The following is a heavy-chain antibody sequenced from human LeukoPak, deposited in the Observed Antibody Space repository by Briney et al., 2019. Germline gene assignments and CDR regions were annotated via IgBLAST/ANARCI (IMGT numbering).Heavy chain of an antibody. J-gene: IGHJ4*02. V-gene: IGHV4-34*01. D-gene: IGHD6-19*01. CDR3: ARGLIAVAGTYWSYYFDY. CDR2: INHSGST. CDR1: GGSFSGYY. Sequence: PSEILSLTCAVYGGSFSGYYWSWIRQPPGKGLEWIGEINHSGSTNYNPSLKSRVTISVDTSKNQFSLKLSSVTAADAAVYYCARGLIAVAGTYWSYYFDYWGQGTLVTVSS.